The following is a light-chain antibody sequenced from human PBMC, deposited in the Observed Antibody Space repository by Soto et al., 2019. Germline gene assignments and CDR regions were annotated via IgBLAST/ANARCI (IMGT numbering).Light chain of an antibody. CDR1: QTISSW. CDR3: QQYNTYPWT. CDR2: KES. J-gene: IGKJ1*01. V-gene: IGKV1-5*03. Sequence: DIQMTQSPSTLSGSLGDSVTITCRASQTISSWLAWYQQKTGKAPKLLIYKESTLKSGVPSRFSGSGSGTELNLTISRLQPDDFATYYCQQYNTYPWTFGQGTKVDIK.